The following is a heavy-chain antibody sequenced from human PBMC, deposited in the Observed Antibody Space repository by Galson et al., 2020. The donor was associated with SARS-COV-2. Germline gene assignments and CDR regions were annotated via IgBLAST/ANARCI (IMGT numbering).Heavy chain of an antibody. V-gene: IGHV4-34*01. J-gene: IGHJ6*03. Sequence: SETLSLTCAVYGGSFSDYSWTWVRQPPGKGLEWIGEISHSVSTNYSPPLKSRVFMSVDTSKNQFSLKLRSVTAADTAVYYCARGGSRPIMVFDYYYFYMDVWGKGTTVTVSS. D-gene: IGHD2-8*01. CDR3: ARGGSRPIMVFDYYYFYMDV. CDR2: ISHSVST. CDR1: GGSFSDYS.